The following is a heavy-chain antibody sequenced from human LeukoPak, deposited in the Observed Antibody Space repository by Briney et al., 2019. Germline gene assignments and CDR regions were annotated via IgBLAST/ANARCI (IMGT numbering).Heavy chain of an antibody. CDR2: IRSTGSST. CDR3: ARVYYASWSGQPLSQHWLDP. V-gene: IGHV3-11*04. CDR1: GFTLSDYY. Sequence: GGSLRLSCVASGFTLSDYYMAWIRQPPGKGLEWVSYIRSTGSSTAYADSVKGRFAISRDNAKNSLYLQMNGLRVEDTAVYYCARVYYASWSGQPLSQHWLDPWGQGTLVTVSS. D-gene: IGHD3-3*01. J-gene: IGHJ5*02.